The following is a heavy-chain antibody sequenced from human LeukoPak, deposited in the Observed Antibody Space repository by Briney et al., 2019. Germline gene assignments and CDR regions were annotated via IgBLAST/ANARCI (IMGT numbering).Heavy chain of an antibody. J-gene: IGHJ1*01. CDR3: ARSEMYYYDSSGYYPKYFHH. CDR2: IYYSGSA. Sequence: RSSETLSLTCTVSGGSISSYYWSWIRQPPGKGLEWIGYIYYSGSANYNPSLKSRVTISVDTSKNQFSLKLSSVTAADTAVYYCARSEMYYYDSSGYYPKYFHHWGQGTLVTVSS. D-gene: IGHD3-22*01. CDR1: GGSISSYY. V-gene: IGHV4-59*01.